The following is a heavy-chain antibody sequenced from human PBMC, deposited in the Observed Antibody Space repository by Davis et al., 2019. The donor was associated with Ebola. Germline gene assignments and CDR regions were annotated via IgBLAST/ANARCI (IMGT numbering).Heavy chain of an antibody. V-gene: IGHV1-69*13. CDR3: AKNIAVAGIHYFDY. CDR1: GGTFTNYA. Sequence: AASVKVSCKASGGTFTNYAVNWVRQTPGQGLEWMGGIVPMFGVANYAQKFQGRVTITAAESTGTSYMELNSLRAEDTAVYYCAKNIAVAGIHYFDYWGQGTLVTVSS. J-gene: IGHJ4*02. D-gene: IGHD6-19*01. CDR2: IVPMFGVA.